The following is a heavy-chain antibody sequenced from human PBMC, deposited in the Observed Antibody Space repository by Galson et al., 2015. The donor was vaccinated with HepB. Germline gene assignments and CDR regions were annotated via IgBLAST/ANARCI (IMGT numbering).Heavy chain of an antibody. CDR3: AKSRLWNRPYHFDY. Sequence: SLRLSCAASGFTFNNYAMSWVRQAPGKGLEWVSSICGRGGATYYAGSVEGRFTISRDNSKNTLFLQVNSLRAEDTAVYYCAKSRLWNRPYHFDYWGQGTLVTVSS. J-gene: IGHJ4*02. V-gene: IGHV3-23*01. CDR2: ICGRGGAT. CDR1: GFTFNNYA. D-gene: IGHD1/OR15-1a*01.